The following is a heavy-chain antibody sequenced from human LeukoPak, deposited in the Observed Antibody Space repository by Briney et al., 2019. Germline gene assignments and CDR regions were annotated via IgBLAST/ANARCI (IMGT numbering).Heavy chain of an antibody. J-gene: IGHJ4*02. Sequence: PSETLSLTCTVSGGAITSDYWSWVRQPPGKGLDWIGYIHYSGNTNYNPSLKNRVSISIDSSKTQFSLKLRSVTAADTAVYYCARVGTVLDGGYWGQGTLVTVSS. CDR3: ARVGTVLDGGY. CDR2: IHYSGNT. V-gene: IGHV4-59*01. D-gene: IGHD1-7*01. CDR1: GGAITSDY.